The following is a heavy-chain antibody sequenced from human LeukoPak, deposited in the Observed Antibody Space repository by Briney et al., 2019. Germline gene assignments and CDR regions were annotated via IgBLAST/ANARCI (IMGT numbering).Heavy chain of an antibody. D-gene: IGHD5-12*01. V-gene: IGHV4-59*01. J-gene: IGHJ4*02. CDR1: GGSLSTYS. CDR2: IYNGGTT. CDR3: ASDTTVASGMQY. Sequence: PSETLSLTCSVSGGSLSTYSWTWVRQSPGKRHEWIGSIYNGGTTNYNPSLKSRATISPDTAKNQFSLRLRSVTAADTAIYYCASDTTVASGMQYWGQGTLVSVSS.